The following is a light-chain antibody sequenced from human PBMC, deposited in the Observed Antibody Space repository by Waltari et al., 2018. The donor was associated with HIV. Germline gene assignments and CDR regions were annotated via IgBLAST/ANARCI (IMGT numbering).Light chain of an antibody. CDR2: DAS. Sequence: AIRMTQSPSSFSASTGERVTITVRANQDISNYLAWYQQKPGKVPKLLVYDASALQSGVPARFSGSGSVTDFTLTISSLQSEDFATYFCQQYYTYPLTFGGGTNVDIK. V-gene: IGKV1-8*01. CDR1: QDISNY. J-gene: IGKJ4*01. CDR3: QQYYTYPLT.